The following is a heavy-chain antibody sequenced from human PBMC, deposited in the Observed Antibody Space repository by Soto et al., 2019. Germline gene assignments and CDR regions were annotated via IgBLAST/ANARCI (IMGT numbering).Heavy chain of an antibody. D-gene: IGHD4-17*01. CDR1: GFTFSSYG. CDR3: AKDAIAGGDYLDY. Sequence: ESGGGVVQPGRSLRLSCAASGFTFSSYGMHWVRQAPGKGLEWVAVISYDGSNKYYADSVKGRFTISRDNSKNTLYLQMNSLRAEDTAVYYCAKDAIAGGDYLDYWGQGTLVTVSS. V-gene: IGHV3-30*18. CDR2: ISYDGSNK. J-gene: IGHJ4*02.